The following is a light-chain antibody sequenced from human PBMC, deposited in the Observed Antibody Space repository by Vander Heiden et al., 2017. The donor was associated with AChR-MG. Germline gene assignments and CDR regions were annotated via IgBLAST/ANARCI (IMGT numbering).Light chain of an antibody. CDR2: TAS. CDR1: QSIDNH. J-gene: IGKJ1*01. V-gene: IGKV1-39*01. CDR3: QQSYTSLVT. Sequence: DIQMTQSPSSLFASLGDRVTITCRASQSIDNHLSWYQQKPGKAPNLLIYTASTLQSGVPSRFSGSGSGTDYTLTISSLQPEDFATYFCQQSYTSLVTFGQGTRVGVK.